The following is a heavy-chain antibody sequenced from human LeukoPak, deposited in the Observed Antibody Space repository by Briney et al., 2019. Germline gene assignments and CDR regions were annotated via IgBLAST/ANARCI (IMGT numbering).Heavy chain of an antibody. V-gene: IGHV3-43*02. J-gene: IGHJ4*02. CDR1: GFTFSSYS. CDR2: ISGDGGTT. Sequence: PGGSLRLSCAASGFTFSSYSMSWVRQAPGKGLEWVSLISGDGGTTYSADSVKGRFTISRDNSKNSLYLQMNSLRTEDTALYYCARSLPDYFDYWGQGTLVTVSS. CDR3: ARSLPDYFDY.